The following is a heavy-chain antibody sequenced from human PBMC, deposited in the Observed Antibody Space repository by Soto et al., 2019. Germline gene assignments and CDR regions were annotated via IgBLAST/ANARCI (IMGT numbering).Heavy chain of an antibody. CDR1: GYVFTSYY. Sequence: QVQLVQSRAEVKKPGASVKVSCKASGYVFTSYYLHWARQAPGQGLEWMGWINPNTGDTYYARNFESRITLTRDTSTNTASMELWNLRSADTAVYYCLGGVATTGHYYGFDVWGQGTAVNVSS. D-gene: IGHD5-12*01. J-gene: IGHJ6*02. V-gene: IGHV1-2*02. CDR2: INPNTGDT. CDR3: LGGVATTGHYYGFDV.